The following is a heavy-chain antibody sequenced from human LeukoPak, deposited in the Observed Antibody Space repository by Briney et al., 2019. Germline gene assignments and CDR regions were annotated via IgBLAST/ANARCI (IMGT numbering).Heavy chain of an antibody. V-gene: IGHV1-2*02. CDR2: LTQFFRRT. CDR3: ARGPYYYGSGSYYYYYYMDV. Sequence: ASVKVSCKSSGYTFTGYYMHWVRQAPGQGLEWMGGLTQFFRRTNYTQKFQGRLTITTDESSSTAYMELSSLRSEDTAVYYCARGPYYYGSGSYYYYYYMDVWGKGTTVTVSS. D-gene: IGHD3-10*01. CDR1: GYTFTGYY. J-gene: IGHJ6*03.